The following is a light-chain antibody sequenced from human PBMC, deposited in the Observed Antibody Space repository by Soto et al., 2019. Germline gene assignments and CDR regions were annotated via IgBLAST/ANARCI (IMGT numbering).Light chain of an antibody. Sequence: DIQMTQSPSTLSGSVGDRVTITCRASQTISSWLAWYQQKPGKAPKLLIYKASTLKSGVPSRFSGSGSGTEFTLTISSLQPDDFASYYCQQYNSNWITFGQGTRLEIK. CDR2: KAS. CDR1: QTISSW. CDR3: QQYNSNWIT. V-gene: IGKV1-5*03. J-gene: IGKJ5*01.